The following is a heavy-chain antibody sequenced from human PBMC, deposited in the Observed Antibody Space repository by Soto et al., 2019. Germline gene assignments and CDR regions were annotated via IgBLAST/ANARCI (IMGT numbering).Heavy chain of an antibody. J-gene: IGHJ4*02. D-gene: IGHD6-6*01. CDR2: IYYSGST. V-gene: IGHV4-59*01. CDR3: ACTDIAARPDV. Sequence: QVQLQESGPGLVKPSETLSLTCTVSGGSISSYYWSWIRQPPGKGLEWVGYIYYSGSTNYNPSLTSXXTXSXATAKNQFSLKLGALTAADTALYYGACTDIAARPDVWGQGTLVTVSS. CDR1: GGSISSYY.